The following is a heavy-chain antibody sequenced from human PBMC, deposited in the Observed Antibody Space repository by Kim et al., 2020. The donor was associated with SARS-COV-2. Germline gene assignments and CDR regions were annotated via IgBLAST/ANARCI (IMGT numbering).Heavy chain of an antibody. J-gene: IGHJ6*02. Sequence: SETLSLTCAVYGGSFSGYYWSWIRQPPGKGLEWIGEINHSGSTNYNPSLKSRVTISVDTSKNQFSLKLNSVTAADTAVYYCARLYRIVGATPGGAGGYSYYYAMDVWGQGTTVTVSS. D-gene: IGHD1-26*01. CDR1: GGSFSGYY. CDR3: ARLYRIVGATPGGAGGYSYYYAMDV. V-gene: IGHV4-34*01. CDR2: INHSGST.